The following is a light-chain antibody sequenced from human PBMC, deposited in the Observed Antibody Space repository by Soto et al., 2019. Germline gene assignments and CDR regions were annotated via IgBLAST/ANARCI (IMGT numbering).Light chain of an antibody. Sequence: QSVLTQPPSASGTPGQRVTISCSGSSSNIGSNTVHWYQQLPGTAPKLLIYSSNQRPSGVPDRFSASESGTSASLAISGLQSEDEADYHCAAWDDSLSGVVFGGGTKVTVL. CDR3: AAWDDSLSGVV. CDR2: SSN. V-gene: IGLV1-44*01. J-gene: IGLJ3*02. CDR1: SSNIGSNT.